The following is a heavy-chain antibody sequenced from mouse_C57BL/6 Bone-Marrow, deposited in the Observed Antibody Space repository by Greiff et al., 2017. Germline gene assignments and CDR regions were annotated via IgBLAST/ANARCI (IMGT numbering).Heavy chain of an antibody. J-gene: IGHJ1*03. CDR2: IYPRSGNT. Sequence: VKLQESGAELARPGASVKLSCKASGYTFTSYGISWVKQRTGQGLEWIGEIYPRSGNTYYNEKFKGKATLTADKSSSTAYMELRSLTSEDSAVYFCARPGYYVGWYFDVWGTGTTVTVSS. CDR3: ARPGYYVGWYFDV. D-gene: IGHD2-3*01. V-gene: IGHV1-81*01. CDR1: GYTFTSYG.